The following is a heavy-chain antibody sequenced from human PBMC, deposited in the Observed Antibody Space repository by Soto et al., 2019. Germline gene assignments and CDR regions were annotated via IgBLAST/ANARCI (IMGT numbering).Heavy chain of an antibody. CDR2: INHSGST. Sequence: SETLSLTCTVSGGSISSYYWSWIRQPPGKGLEWIGEINHSGSTNYNPSLKSRVTISVDTSKNQFSLKLSSVTAADTAVYYCARGRHYYGSGSYYNRVYYYYYYMDVWGKGTTVTVSS. CDR1: GGSISSYY. V-gene: IGHV4-34*01. J-gene: IGHJ6*03. CDR3: ARGRHYYGSGSYYNRVYYYYYYMDV. D-gene: IGHD3-10*01.